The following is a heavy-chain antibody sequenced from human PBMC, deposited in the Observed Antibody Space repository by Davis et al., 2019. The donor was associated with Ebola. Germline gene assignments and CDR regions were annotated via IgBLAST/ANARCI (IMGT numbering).Heavy chain of an antibody. CDR2: IRSKANSYAT. CDR1: GFTFSGSA. V-gene: IGHV3-73*01. CDR3: TFTVTTVDY. D-gene: IGHD4-17*01. Sequence: GESLTISCAASGFTFSGSAMHWVRQASGKGLEWVGRIRSKANSYATAYAASVKGRFTISRDDSKNTAYLQMNSLKTEDTAVYYCTFTVTTVDYWGQGTLVTVSS. J-gene: IGHJ4*02.